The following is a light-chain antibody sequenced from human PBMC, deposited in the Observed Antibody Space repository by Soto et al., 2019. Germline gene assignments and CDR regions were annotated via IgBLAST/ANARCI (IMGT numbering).Light chain of an antibody. Sequence: SVLTQPPSASGTPGQRVTISCSGSNSNIGRNTVNWYQQVPGTAPKLLIHSNNQRPSGVPDRFSGSTSGTSASLAISGLQSEDEADYYCTAWDDSLNALFGGGTKVTVL. CDR3: TAWDDSLNAL. CDR1: NSNIGRNT. J-gene: IGLJ3*02. CDR2: SNN. V-gene: IGLV1-44*01.